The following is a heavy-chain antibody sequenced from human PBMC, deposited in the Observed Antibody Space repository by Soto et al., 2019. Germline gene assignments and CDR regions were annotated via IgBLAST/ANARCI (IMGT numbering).Heavy chain of an antibody. D-gene: IGHD3-10*01. J-gene: IGHJ5*02. V-gene: IGHV3-33*06. CDR2: IWYDGSHK. CDR3: AKDGGAQLSCFDP. CDR1: GFTFSDHG. Sequence: QVQLVESGGGVVQPGRSLRLSCAASGFTFSDHGMHWVRQAPGKGLEWVAVIWYDGSHKFYADSVKGRFTISRDNSRNTRCLQRNSLKGEDTVGYCGAKDGGAQLSCFDPGGQEPWSPSPQ.